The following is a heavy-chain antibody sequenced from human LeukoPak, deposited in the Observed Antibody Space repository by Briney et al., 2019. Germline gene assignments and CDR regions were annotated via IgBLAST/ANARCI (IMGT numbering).Heavy chain of an antibody. CDR3: ARDYGDYFFYYYYMDV. D-gene: IGHD4-17*01. CDR2: INPNSGGT. V-gene: IGHV1-2*02. J-gene: IGHJ6*03. Sequence: ASVKVSCKASGYTFTGYYMHWVRQAPGQGLEWMGWINPNSGGTNYAQKFQGRVTMTRDTSISTAYMELSRLRSDDTAVYYCARDYGDYFFYYYYMDVWGKGTTVTVSS. CDR1: GYTFTGYY.